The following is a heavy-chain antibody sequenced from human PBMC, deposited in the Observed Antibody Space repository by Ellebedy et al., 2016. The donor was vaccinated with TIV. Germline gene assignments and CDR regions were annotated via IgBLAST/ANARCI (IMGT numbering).Heavy chain of an antibody. D-gene: IGHD6-19*01. Sequence: GESLKISCAASGFTVNSNYMSWVRQAPGKGLEWVSGITYNGGSTTYADSVKGRFTISRDNAKNSLYLQMNSLRAEDTALYYCARDPWLVIDYWGQGILVTVSS. CDR1: GFTVNSNY. CDR3: ARDPWLVIDY. CDR2: ITYNGGST. V-gene: IGHV3-20*04. J-gene: IGHJ4*02.